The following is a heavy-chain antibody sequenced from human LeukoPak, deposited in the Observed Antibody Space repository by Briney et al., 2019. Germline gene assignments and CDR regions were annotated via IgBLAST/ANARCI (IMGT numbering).Heavy chain of an antibody. J-gene: IGHJ5*02. D-gene: IGHD5-24*01. V-gene: IGHV3-9*01. Sequence: GGSLRLSCAASGFTFDDYAMHWVRQAPGKGLEWVSGISWNSGSIGYADSVKGRFTISRDNAKNSLYLQMNSLRAEDTASYYCAKDGDGYNSGWFDPWGQGTLVTVSS. CDR2: ISWNSGSI. CDR3: AKDGDGYNSGWFDP. CDR1: GFTFDDYA.